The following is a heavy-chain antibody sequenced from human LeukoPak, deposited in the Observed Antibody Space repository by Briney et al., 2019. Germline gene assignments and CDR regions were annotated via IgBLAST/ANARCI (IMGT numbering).Heavy chain of an antibody. CDR1: SFTFSSYS. J-gene: IGHJ4*02. CDR3: ARGLAGVWDFDY. CDR2: ISSSSSYI. V-gene: IGHV3-21*01. Sequence: GGPLTLFCTVSSFTFSSYSMNWLRQSRGRGLVWVSSISSSSSYIYYADSVKGRFTISRDNAKNSLYLQMNSLRAEETAVYYCARGLAGVWDFDYWGQGTLVTVYS. D-gene: IGHD3-10*01.